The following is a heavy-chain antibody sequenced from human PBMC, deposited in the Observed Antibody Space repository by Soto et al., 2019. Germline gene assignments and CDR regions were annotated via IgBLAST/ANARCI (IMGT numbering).Heavy chain of an antibody. CDR2: ISGSGGST. D-gene: IGHD2-8*01. V-gene: IGHV3-23*01. J-gene: IGHJ6*01. CDR1: VFTFSSYA. CDR3: AKDAWDRRHNGYYYHYGMQV. Sequence: PVGSLRLSCASSVFTFSSYAMSWVRQSPGKWLEWVSAISGSGGSTYYADSVKGRFTISRDNSKNTLYLQMNSLRAEDTAVYYCAKDAWDRRHNGYYYHYGMQVWGQGTTVIVS.